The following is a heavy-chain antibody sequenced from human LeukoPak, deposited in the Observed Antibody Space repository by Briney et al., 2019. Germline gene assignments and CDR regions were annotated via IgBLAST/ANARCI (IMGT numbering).Heavy chain of an antibody. CDR1: GYRFTDYW. V-gene: IGHV5-51*04. Sequence: GESLKISCKGSGYRFTDYWIGWVRQMPGKGLDWMGIIYPRDSDTRYSPSFQGQVTISADKPISTVYLQWSSLKASDTAMYYCAITGGGYSSTSYNWFDPWGQGTLVIVSS. CDR2: IYPRDSDT. CDR3: AITGGGYSSTSYNWFDP. J-gene: IGHJ5*02. D-gene: IGHD6-13*01.